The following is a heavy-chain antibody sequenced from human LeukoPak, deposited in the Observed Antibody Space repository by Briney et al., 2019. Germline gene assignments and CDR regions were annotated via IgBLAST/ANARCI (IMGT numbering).Heavy chain of an antibody. J-gene: IGHJ4*02. Sequence: GASVKVSCKSSGYTFTAYYINWVRQAPGQGLEWLGWINPYSGDTNYAQNFQGRVTMTGDTSINAAYMELSSLTSDDTAVYYCASAQMKLATIGWGQGTLVTVSS. V-gene: IGHV1-2*02. CDR2: INPYSGDT. CDR1: GYTFTAYY. CDR3: ASAQMKLATIG. D-gene: IGHD5-24*01.